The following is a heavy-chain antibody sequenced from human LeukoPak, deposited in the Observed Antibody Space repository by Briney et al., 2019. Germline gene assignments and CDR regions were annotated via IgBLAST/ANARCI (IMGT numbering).Heavy chain of an antibody. CDR2: IYYSGST. V-gene: IGHV4-39*07. CDR3: ARIWTHGSYSFDY. CDR1: GGSISSSNYY. D-gene: IGHD1-26*01. J-gene: IGHJ4*02. Sequence: SETLSLTCTVSGGSISSSNYYWGWIRQPPGKGLEWIGNIYYSGSTYYNPSLKSRVTISIGTSKNQFSLKLSSVTAADTAVYYCARIWTHGSYSFDYWGQGTLVTVSS.